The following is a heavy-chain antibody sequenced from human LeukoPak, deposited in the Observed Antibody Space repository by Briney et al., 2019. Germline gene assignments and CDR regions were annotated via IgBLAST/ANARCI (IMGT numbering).Heavy chain of an antibody. V-gene: IGHV4-59*08. CDR3: ARHRDYGGNTGLRSWYFDL. Sequence: PSETLSLTCTVSGGSISSYSWSWIRQPPGKGQESIGDIYYSGRTNYNPSLKSRVTISVDTSKNQFSLKLSSVTAADTAVYYCARHRDYGGNTGLRSWYFDLWGRGTLVTVSS. J-gene: IGHJ2*01. CDR1: GGSISSYS. D-gene: IGHD4-23*01. CDR2: IYYSGRT.